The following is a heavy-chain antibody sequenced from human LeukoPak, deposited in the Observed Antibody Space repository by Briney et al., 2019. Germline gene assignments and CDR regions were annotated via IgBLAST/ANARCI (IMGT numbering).Heavy chain of an antibody. CDR2: IIPIFGTA. V-gene: IGHV1-69*13. CDR1: GGTFSSYA. CDR3: ARTYGDYVVAFDI. J-gene: IGHJ3*02. Sequence: ASVKVSCKASGGTFSSYAISWVRQAPGQGLEWMGGIIPIFGTANYAQKFQGKVTITADESTSTAYMELSSLRSEDTAVYYCARTYGDYVVAFDIWGQGTMVTVSS. D-gene: IGHD4-17*01.